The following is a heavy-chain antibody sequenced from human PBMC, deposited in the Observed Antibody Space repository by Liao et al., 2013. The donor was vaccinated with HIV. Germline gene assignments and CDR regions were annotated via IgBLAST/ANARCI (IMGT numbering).Heavy chain of an antibody. CDR2: VYTTGST. Sequence: QVQLQESGPGLVNPSQTLSLTCTVSGGSIYSGGYCWTWIRQPAGKGLELIGRVYTTGSTNYNPSLKSRVTISVDTSKNQFSLKLRSVTAADTAVYYCASSRVGYAFDIWGQGTMVTVSS. J-gene: IGHJ3*02. D-gene: IGHD1-26*01. CDR3: ASSRVGYAFDI. V-gene: IGHV4-61*02. CDR1: GGSIYSGGYC.